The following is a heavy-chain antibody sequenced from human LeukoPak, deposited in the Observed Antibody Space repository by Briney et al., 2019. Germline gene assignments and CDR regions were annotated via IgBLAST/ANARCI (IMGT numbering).Heavy chain of an antibody. Sequence: ASVKVSCKASGGTFSSYAISWVRQAPGQGLEWMGRIIPILGIANYAQKFQGRVMITADKSTSTAYMELSSLRSEDTAVYYCAGPTVTPEAGYYYGMDVWGQGTTVTVSS. D-gene: IGHD4-17*01. CDR2: IIPILGIA. V-gene: IGHV1-69*04. CDR1: GGTFSSYA. CDR3: AGPTVTPEAGYYYGMDV. J-gene: IGHJ6*02.